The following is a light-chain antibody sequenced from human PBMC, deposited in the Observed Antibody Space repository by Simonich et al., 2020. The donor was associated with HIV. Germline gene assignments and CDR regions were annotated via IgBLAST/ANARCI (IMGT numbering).Light chain of an antibody. CDR1: QSISSK. V-gene: IGKV3-15*01. J-gene: IGKJ2*01. CDR3: QQYNNWPPYT. CDR2: GAS. Sequence: EIVMTQSPATLSVSPGERATLSCTASQSISSKLAWYQQKPGQAPRLLIYGASTRATGIPARFSGSGSGTEFTLTISSMQSEDFAVYYCQQYNNWPPYTFGQGTKLEIK.